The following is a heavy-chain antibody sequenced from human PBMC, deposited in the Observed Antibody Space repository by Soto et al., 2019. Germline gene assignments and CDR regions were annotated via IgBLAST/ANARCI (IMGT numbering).Heavy chain of an antibody. CDR2: IKSKTNGGTT. CDR1: GFTFSNAW. CDR3: TTDDPINRS. V-gene: IGHV3-15*01. Sequence: EVQLVESGGGLVKPGGSLRLSCAASGFTFSNAWMSWVRQAPGKGLEWVGRIKSKTNGGTTDYAAPVKGRFTIARDDSNNTLYLQLNSLRTEDTAVYYCTTDDPINRSWGQGTLVTVSS. J-gene: IGHJ5*02.